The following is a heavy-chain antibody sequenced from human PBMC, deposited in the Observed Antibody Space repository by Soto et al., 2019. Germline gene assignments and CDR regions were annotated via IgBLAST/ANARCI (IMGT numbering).Heavy chain of an antibody. D-gene: IGHD6-13*01. CDR1: GFTFSDYY. CDR2: ISGSGSTI. Sequence: GGSLRLSCAASGFTFSDYYMSWFRQAPGKGLEWVSYISGSGSTIHDADSVKGRFTISRDNAKNSLYLKMNSLRAEDTAVYYCARVGSIAAAGTPDYWGQGTLVSVSS. CDR3: ARVGSIAAAGTPDY. J-gene: IGHJ4*02. V-gene: IGHV3-11*01.